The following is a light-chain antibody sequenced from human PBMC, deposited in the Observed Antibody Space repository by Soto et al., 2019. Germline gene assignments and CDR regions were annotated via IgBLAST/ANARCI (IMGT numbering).Light chain of an antibody. CDR2: GAS. CDR3: QKYNGAPFT. V-gene: IGKV1-27*01. Sequence: DIQMTQSPSSLSASVGDRVTITCRASQGISNDLAWYQQKPGKVPKVLIYGASILQSGVPSRFSGSGSGTDFNLTISSLQPEDVATYYCQKYNGAPFTFGGGTKVEIK. CDR1: QGISND. J-gene: IGKJ4*01.